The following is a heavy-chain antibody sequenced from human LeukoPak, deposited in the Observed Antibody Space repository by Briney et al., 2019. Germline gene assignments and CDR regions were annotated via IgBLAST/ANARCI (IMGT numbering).Heavy chain of an antibody. D-gene: IGHD3-16*01. V-gene: IGHV3-23*01. CDR1: RFIFDNYG. J-gene: IGHJ4*02. CDR3: ARVAPPLDDYIRGSFPYYFDY. CDR2: ISDDGYST. Sequence: PGGSLRLSCAASRFIFDNYGMTWVCQAPGKGLEWVSGISDDGYSTYYADSVKGRFTISRDNSKNTLYLHMSSLRVEDTAVFYCARVAPPLDDYIRGSFPYYFDYWGQGTPVTVSS.